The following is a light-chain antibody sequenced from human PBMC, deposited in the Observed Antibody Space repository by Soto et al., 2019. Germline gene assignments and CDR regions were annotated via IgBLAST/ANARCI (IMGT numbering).Light chain of an antibody. CDR3: QQYNNWPLRT. V-gene: IGKV3D-15*01. J-gene: IGKJ1*01. Sequence: EIVMTQSPATLSVSPGERATLSCRASQSVSSNLAWYQQKPGQAPRLLIYGASTRATGVPASFSGSGSGTEFTLTISSLQSEDVAVYYYQQYNNWPLRTFGQGTKVEIK. CDR2: GAS. CDR1: QSVSSN.